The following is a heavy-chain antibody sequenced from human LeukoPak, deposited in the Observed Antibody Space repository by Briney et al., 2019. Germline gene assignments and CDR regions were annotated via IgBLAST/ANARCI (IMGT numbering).Heavy chain of an antibody. J-gene: IGHJ4*02. CDR2: ITSGFTP. CDR1: GLTFSDHA. Sequence: GGSPSLSCAASGLTFSDHAMSWFRQAPGKDLEWVAGITSGFTPHYADSVKGRFTISRDNSKNTVHLQLNSLRAEDTAIYYCAKDYSESRVADVFFEYWGQGTLVTVSS. CDR3: AKDYSESRVADVFFEY. V-gene: IGHV3-23*01. D-gene: IGHD2-15*01.